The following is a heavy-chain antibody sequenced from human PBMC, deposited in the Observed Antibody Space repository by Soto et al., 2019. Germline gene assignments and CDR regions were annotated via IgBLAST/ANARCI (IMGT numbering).Heavy chain of an antibody. D-gene: IGHD2-2*01. CDR2: IQHTGST. CDR3: ARGGSLGSTVS. Sequence: SETLSLTCAVSGASIISENWWTWVRQSPGKGLEWIGEIQHTGSTTYNPSLDSRVTMSVDKSKNNLSLILSSVTDADTALYYCARGGSLGSTVSWGQGTLVTVSS. J-gene: IGHJ4*02. V-gene: IGHV4-4*02. CDR1: GASIISENW.